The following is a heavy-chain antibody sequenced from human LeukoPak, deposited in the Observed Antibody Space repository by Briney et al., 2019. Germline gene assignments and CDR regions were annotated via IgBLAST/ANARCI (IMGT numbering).Heavy chain of an antibody. V-gene: IGHV4-59*01. CDR1: GGSISSYY. CDR2: IYYSGST. J-gene: IGHJ4*02. Sequence: PSETLSLTCTVSGGSISSYYWSWIRQPPGKGLEWIGSIYYSGSTYYNPSLKSRVTISVDTSKNQFSLKLSSVTAADTAVYYCARAWQLVTFDYWGQGTLVTVSS. D-gene: IGHD6-6*01. CDR3: ARAWQLVTFDY.